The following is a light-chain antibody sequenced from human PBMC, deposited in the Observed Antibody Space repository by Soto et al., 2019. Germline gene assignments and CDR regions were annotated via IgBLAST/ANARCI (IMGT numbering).Light chain of an antibody. J-gene: IGLJ1*01. CDR2: DVS. CDR1: SSDVGYSSS. Sequence: QSVLIQPASVSGSPEQSLTISCTGASSDVGYSSSVSWYQQHPGKAPKLVIFDVSNRPSGVSNRFSGSKSGNTASLTISGLQAEDEADYYCCSWTSSATYVFGTGTKVTVL. V-gene: IGLV2-14*01. CDR3: CSWTSSATYV.